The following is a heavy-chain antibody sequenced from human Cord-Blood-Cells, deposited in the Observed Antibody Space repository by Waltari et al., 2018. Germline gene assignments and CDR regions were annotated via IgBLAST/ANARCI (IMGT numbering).Heavy chain of an antibody. Sequence: QVQLQESGPGLVKPSETLSLTCTVSGGSISSYYWSWIRQPPGKGLEWIGYIYYSGSTNSTPSLKSRVTISVDTSKNQFSLKLSSVTAADTAVYYCARDGGGYTPRWGQGTLVTVSS. CDR1: GGSISSYY. J-gene: IGHJ4*02. CDR2: IYYSGST. V-gene: IGHV4-59*01. D-gene: IGHD6-25*01. CDR3: ARDGGGYTPR.